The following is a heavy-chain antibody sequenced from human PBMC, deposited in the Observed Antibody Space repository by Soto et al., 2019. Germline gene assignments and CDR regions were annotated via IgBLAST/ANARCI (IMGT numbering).Heavy chain of an antibody. CDR2: IYYSGST. J-gene: IGHJ3*02. Sequence: ASETLSLTCTVSGGSISSGGYYWSWIRQHPGKVLGWIGYIYYSGSTYYNPSLKSRVTISVDTSKNQFSLKLSSVTAADTAVYYCASFTLTMTGPAFDIWGQGTMVTVSS. D-gene: IGHD3-22*01. CDR1: GGSISSGGYY. V-gene: IGHV4-31*03. CDR3: ASFTLTMTGPAFDI.